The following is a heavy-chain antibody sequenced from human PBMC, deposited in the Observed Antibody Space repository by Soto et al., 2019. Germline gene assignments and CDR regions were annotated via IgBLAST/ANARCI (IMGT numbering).Heavy chain of an antibody. J-gene: IGHJ3*01. V-gene: IGHV3-30*14. CDR3: ARVRLSIAVNDALDV. CDR1: GFTFNDYV. D-gene: IGHD3-3*02. Sequence: QVHLVESGGGVVQPGRSLRLSCAASGFTFNDYVIHWVRQAAGKGLEWVASMTYDGATEYYEDSVKGRFTVSRDNSQRTLSLQMNSLRPEDTAVYYCARVRLSIAVNDALDVWGQGTTVTVSS. CDR2: MTYDGATE.